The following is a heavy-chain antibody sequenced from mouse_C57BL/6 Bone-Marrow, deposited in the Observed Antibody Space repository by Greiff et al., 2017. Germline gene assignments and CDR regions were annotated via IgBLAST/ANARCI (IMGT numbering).Heavy chain of an antibody. J-gene: IGHJ4*01. CDR1: GYTFTDYY. D-gene: IGHD4-1*01. Sequence: VQLQQSGPELVKPGASVKISCKASGYTFTDYYMNWVKQSHGQSLEWIGDINPNNGGTSYNQKFKGKATLTVDKSSSTAYMELRSLTSEDSAVYYCASTGTSYAMDYWGQGTSVTVSA. CDR2: INPNNGGT. CDR3: ASTGTSYAMDY. V-gene: IGHV1-26*01.